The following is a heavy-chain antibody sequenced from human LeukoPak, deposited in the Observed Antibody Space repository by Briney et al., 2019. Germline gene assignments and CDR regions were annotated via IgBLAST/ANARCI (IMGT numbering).Heavy chain of an antibody. J-gene: IGHJ4*02. D-gene: IGHD2-2*01. Sequence: GGSLRLSCAASGFTFSSFAMRWVRQAPGKGLEWVSAICGNGVSTYYADSVKGRFTISRDNSKNSLNLQMSSLRVEDTAVYYCAKRDSTSYHFDSWGQGTLVTVSS. CDR1: GFTFSSFA. V-gene: IGHV3-23*01. CDR2: ICGNGVST. CDR3: AKRDSTSYHFDS.